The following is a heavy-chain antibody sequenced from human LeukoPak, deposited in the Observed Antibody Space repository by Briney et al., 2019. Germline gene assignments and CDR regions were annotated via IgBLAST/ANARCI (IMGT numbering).Heavy chain of an antibody. CDR3: ASDYYDSSGYYYSVSYAFDI. CDR1: GYSISSGYY. Sequence: PSETLSLTCTVSGYSISSGYYWGWIRQPPGKGLEWIGSIYHSGSTYYNPSLKSRVTISVDTSKNQFSLKLSSVTAADTAVYYCASDYYDSSGYYYSVSYAFDIWGQGTMVTVSS. J-gene: IGHJ3*02. V-gene: IGHV4-38-2*02. CDR2: IYHSGST. D-gene: IGHD3-22*01.